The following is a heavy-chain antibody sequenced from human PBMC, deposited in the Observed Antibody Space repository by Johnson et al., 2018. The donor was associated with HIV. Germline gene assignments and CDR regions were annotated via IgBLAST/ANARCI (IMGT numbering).Heavy chain of an antibody. D-gene: IGHD6-19*01. V-gene: IGHV3-23*04. Sequence: VQLVESGGGLVQPGGSLRLSCAASGFTFSSYAMSWVRQAPGKGLEWVSAISSSGSTIYYADSVKGRFTISRDNSKNSLYLQMNSLRPEDTGLYYCAKDIASGYTNGGTLDIWGQGTMVTVSS. CDR3: AKDIASGYTNGGTLDI. CDR2: ISSSGSTI. J-gene: IGHJ3*02. CDR1: GFTFSSYA.